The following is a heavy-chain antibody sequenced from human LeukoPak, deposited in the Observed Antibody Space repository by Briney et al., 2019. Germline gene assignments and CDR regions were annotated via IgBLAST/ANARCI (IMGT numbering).Heavy chain of an antibody. Sequence: ASVKVSCKASGYTFSGYYMHWVRQAPGQGLEWMGWINPKSGGTNEAQKFHDRVTMTRDTAIRTAYMEVSRLRSDDTAVYDCARSPDILTGENFDYWGQGTLVTVSS. CDR1: GYTFSGYY. CDR2: INPKSGGT. J-gene: IGHJ4*02. CDR3: ARSPDILTGENFDY. V-gene: IGHV1-2*02. D-gene: IGHD3-9*01.